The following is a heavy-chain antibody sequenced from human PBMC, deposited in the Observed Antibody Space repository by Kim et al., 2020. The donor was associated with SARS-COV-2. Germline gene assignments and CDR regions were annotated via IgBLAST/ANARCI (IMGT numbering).Heavy chain of an antibody. J-gene: IGHJ4*01. Sequence: LSLTCVVSGFNSNNYAMSWVRQAPGKGLEWISAITKYDGRTYYANSVKGRFTISRDISSNTVLLQMNSLRAEDTALYYCAKDHPASGWPTFEYWGHG. D-gene: IGHD6-19*01. CDR1: GFNSNNYA. CDR3: AKDHPASGWPTFEY. V-gene: IGHV3-23*01. CDR2: ITKYDGRT.